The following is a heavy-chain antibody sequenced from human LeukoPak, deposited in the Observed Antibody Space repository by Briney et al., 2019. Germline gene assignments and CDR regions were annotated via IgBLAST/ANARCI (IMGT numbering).Heavy chain of an antibody. V-gene: IGHV1-2*02. Sequence: ASVKVSCKTSGFTLSDPYMHWLRQAPGQGLEWMGWIKPDSVATNYAQKFQGRFTMSRDMSISTVYMELSSLTSDDTAMYWCAIDHDYGPDYWGQGTLVTVSA. J-gene: IGHJ4*02. D-gene: IGHD4-17*01. CDR2: IKPDSVAT. CDR1: GFTLSDPY. CDR3: AIDHDYGPDY.